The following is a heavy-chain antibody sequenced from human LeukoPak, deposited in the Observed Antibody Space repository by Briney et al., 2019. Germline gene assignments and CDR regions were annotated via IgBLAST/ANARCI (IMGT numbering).Heavy chain of an antibody. Sequence: SETLSLTCTVSGGSITSYYWSWIRQSPGKGLEWIGYIYYSGSTNYNPSLKSRATISVDTSKNQFSLKLISVTAADTAVYYCAGTSLTTSMVLYGMDVWGQGNPGHRLL. CDR1: GGSITSYY. V-gene: IGHV4-59*01. J-gene: IGHJ6*02. D-gene: IGHD5-18*01. CDR2: IYYSGST. CDR3: AGTSLTTSMVLYGMDV.